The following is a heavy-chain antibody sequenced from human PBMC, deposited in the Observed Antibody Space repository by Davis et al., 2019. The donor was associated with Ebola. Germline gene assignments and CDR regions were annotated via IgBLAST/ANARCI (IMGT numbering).Heavy chain of an antibody. CDR2: ISSSGSYI. D-gene: IGHD3-3*01. CDR3: ARGTTILRFLEWSDYYYYGMDV. Sequence: GGSLRLSCAASGFTFSTYEMNWVRQAPGKGLEWVSYISSSGSYIYYADSVKGRFTISRDNAKNSLYLQMNSLRAEDTAVYYCARGTTILRFLEWSDYYYYGMDVWGQGTTVTVSS. V-gene: IGHV3-48*03. J-gene: IGHJ6*02. CDR1: GFTFSTYE.